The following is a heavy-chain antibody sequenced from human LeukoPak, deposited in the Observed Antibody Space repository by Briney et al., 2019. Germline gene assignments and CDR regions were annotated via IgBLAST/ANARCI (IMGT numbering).Heavy chain of an antibody. J-gene: IGHJ6*02. CDR1: GFTFSSYE. Sequence: GGSLRLSCAASGFTFSSYEMNWVRQAPGKGLEWVSYISSSGSTIYYADSVKGRFTISRDNAKNSLYLQMNSLRAEDTAVYYCARGTYDSSGYYYLLGYYYYGMDVWGQGTTVTVSS. D-gene: IGHD3-22*01. CDR3: ARGTYDSSGYYYLLGYYYYGMDV. CDR2: ISSSGSTI. V-gene: IGHV3-48*03.